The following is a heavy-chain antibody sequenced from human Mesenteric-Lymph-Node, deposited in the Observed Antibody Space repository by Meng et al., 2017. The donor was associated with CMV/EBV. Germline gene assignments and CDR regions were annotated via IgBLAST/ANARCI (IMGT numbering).Heavy chain of an antibody. CDR3: ARAHSSGPDRGWFDP. D-gene: IGHD6-19*01. CDR2: ISAYNGNT. Sequence: SGSTFTSYGISSVRQAPGQGLEWMGWISAYNGNTNYAQKLQGRVTMTTDTSTSTAYMELRSLRSDDTAVYYCARAHSSGPDRGWFDPWGQGTLVTVSS. V-gene: IGHV1-18*04. CDR1: GSTFTSYG. J-gene: IGHJ5*02.